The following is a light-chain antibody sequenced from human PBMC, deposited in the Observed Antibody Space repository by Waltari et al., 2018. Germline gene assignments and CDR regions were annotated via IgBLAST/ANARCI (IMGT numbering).Light chain of an antibody. V-gene: IGKV4-1*01. CDR3: QQYYSTPT. CDR1: QSVLYSSNNKNY. Sequence: DIVMTQSPDSLAVSLGVRATIHCQSSQSVLYSSNNKNYLAWYQQKPGQPPKLLIYWASTRESGVPDRFSGSGSGTDFTLTISSLQAEDVAVYYCQQYYSTPTFGQGTKVEIK. CDR2: WAS. J-gene: IGKJ1*01.